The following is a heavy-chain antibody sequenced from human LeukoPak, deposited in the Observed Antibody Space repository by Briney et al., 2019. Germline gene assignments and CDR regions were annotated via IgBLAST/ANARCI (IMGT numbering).Heavy chain of an antibody. Sequence: GRSLRLSCAASGFTFSSYAMSWVRQAPGKGLEWVSAISGSDGSTYYADSVKGRFTISRDNSKNTLYLQMNSLRAEDTAVYYCAKLTNYGGKRGWFDPWGQGTLVTVSS. V-gene: IGHV3-23*01. D-gene: IGHD4-23*01. CDR2: ISGSDGST. CDR3: AKLTNYGGKRGWFDP. CDR1: GFTFSSYA. J-gene: IGHJ5*02.